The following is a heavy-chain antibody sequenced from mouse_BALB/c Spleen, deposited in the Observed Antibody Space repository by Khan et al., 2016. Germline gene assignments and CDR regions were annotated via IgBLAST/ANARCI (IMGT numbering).Heavy chain of an antibody. CDR3: ARYYCDSSYCFDY. V-gene: IGHV9-3-1*01. Sequence: QIQLVQSGPELKKPGETVKISCKASGYTFTNYGMNWVNQAPGKGLKWMGWINTYTGEPTYADDFKGRFAFSLETSASTAYLQINNLKNEDTATYFCARYYCDSSYCFDYWRQGTTLTVSS. CDR2: INTYTGEP. J-gene: IGHJ2*01. CDR1: GYTFTNYG. D-gene: IGHD1-1*01.